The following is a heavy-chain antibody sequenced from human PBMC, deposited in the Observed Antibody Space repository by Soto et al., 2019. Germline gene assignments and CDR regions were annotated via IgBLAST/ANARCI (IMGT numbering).Heavy chain of an antibody. CDR2: ISHRGTI. D-gene: IGHD2-2*01. V-gene: IGHV4-4*02. CDR1: SDSISSSNW. Sequence: QVQLQESGPGLVKPSETLSLTCAVSSDSISSSNWWNWVRQSPGKGLEWIGEISHRGTINYNPSLKSRVTISLDMSKNQFSLMLTSVTAADTAVYYCARVRASCSRTSCYLDPWGQGTLVTVSS. J-gene: IGHJ5*02. CDR3: ARVRASCSRTSCYLDP.